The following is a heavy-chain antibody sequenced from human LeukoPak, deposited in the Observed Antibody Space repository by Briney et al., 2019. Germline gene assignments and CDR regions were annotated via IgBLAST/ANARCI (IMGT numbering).Heavy chain of an antibody. CDR2: INDRGRT. V-gene: IGHV4-34*01. D-gene: IGHD4-17*01. J-gene: IGHJ5*02. Sequence: SQSLSLTCAVYGGSFSRYYWSWVSQPPRKGREWNGEINDRGRTNYNPSLKTRAPISVDTSKYQFSLKLSSVTAADTAVYYCARGGLRGVTTRERLPPTPNGFDPWGQGTLVTVSS. CDR3: ARGGLRGVTTRERLPPTPNGFDP. CDR1: GGSFSRYY.